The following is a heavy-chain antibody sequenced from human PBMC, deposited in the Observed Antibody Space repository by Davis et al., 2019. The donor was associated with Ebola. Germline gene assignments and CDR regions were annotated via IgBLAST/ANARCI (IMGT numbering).Heavy chain of an antibody. CDR1: GFTFSGYS. J-gene: IGHJ6*02. D-gene: IGHD6-13*01. V-gene: IGHV3-48*01. Sequence: GESLKISCAASGFTFSGYSMNWVRQAPGKGLEWVSYISSSSSTIYYADSVKGRFTISRDNSKNTLSLQLNSLRGDDTAVYYCAKDLAVAVAGATRYYYGMDVWGQGTTVTVSS. CDR3: AKDLAVAVAGATRYYYGMDV. CDR2: ISSSSSTI.